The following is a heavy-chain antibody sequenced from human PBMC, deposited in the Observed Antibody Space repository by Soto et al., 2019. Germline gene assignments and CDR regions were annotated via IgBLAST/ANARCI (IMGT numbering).Heavy chain of an antibody. V-gene: IGHV5-51*01. J-gene: IGHJ6*02. CDR3: ARPEHYYGTGSDTGSMDV. D-gene: IGHD3-10*01. CDR1: GGRSTSYG. Sequence: GESQKVSSEAVGGRSTSYGSGWVRKKKRKGVEWMGLIYPGDSETRYSLSFQGQVTISVDKSINTAYLHWSSLKASDTAMYFCARPEHYYGTGSDTGSMDVWGQGTTVTV. CDR2: IYPGDSET.